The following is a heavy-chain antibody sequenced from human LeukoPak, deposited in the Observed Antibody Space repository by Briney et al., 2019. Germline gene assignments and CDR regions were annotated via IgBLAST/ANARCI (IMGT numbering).Heavy chain of an antibody. V-gene: IGHV1-18*01. CDR1: GYTFTCYG. D-gene: IGHD2-21*01. CDR3: ARTNQRYYYYYYGMDV. CDR2: ISAYNGNT. J-gene: IGHJ6*02. Sequence: ASVKVSCKASGYTFTCYGISWVRQAPGQGLEWMGWISAYNGNTNYAQKHQGRVTMTTDTSTSTAYMELRSLRSDDTAVYYCARTNQRYYYYYYGMDVWGQGTTVTVSS.